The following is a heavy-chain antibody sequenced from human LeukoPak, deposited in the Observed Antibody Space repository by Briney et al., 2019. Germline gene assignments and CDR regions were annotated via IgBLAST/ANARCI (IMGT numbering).Heavy chain of an antibody. Sequence: GGSLRLSCAASGFTFSSYAMSWVRQAPGKGLEWVSAISGSGGTTYYAASVKGRFSISRDNSKNTVYLQMNNLRAEDTAVYYCARGKRDSSGYYYPFDYWGQGTLVTVSS. CDR2: ISGSGGTT. CDR1: GFTFSSYA. V-gene: IGHV3-23*01. D-gene: IGHD3-22*01. J-gene: IGHJ4*02. CDR3: ARGKRDSSGYYYPFDY.